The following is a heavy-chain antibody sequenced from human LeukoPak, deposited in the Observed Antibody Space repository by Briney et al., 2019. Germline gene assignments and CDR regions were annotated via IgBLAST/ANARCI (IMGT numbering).Heavy chain of an antibody. V-gene: IGHV4-38-2*02. CDR1: GYSISNGYY. J-gene: IGHJ4*02. CDR2: IYHGGSTDSYTGRT. CDR3: ARLPRGLIRSY. Sequence: SETLSLTCTVSGYSISNGYYWGWIRQPPGKGLEWIGTIYHGGSTDSYTGRTYYKSSLKSRVTISVDTSNNQFSLTMASVTAADTAVYYCARLPRGLIRSYWGQGTLVTVSS. D-gene: IGHD3-16*01.